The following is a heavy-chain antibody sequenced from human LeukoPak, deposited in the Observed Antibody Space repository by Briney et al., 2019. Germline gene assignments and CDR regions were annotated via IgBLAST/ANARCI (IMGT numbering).Heavy chain of an antibody. D-gene: IGHD5-12*01. V-gene: IGHV1-69*13. CDR2: IIPIFGTA. J-gene: IGHJ6*02. CDR1: GGTFSSYA. Sequence: ASVKVSCKASGGTFSSYAISWVRQAPGQGLEWMGGIIPIFGTANYAQKFQGRVTITADESTSAAYMELSSLRSEDTAVYYCARVPDIVATTYYYYGIDVWGQGTTVTVSS. CDR3: ARVPDIVATTYYYYGIDV.